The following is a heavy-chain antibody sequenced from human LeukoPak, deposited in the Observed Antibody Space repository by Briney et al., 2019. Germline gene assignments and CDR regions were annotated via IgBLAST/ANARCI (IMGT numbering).Heavy chain of an antibody. J-gene: IGHJ4*02. V-gene: IGHV4-34*01. Sequence: SETLSLTCAVYGGSFSDYWWTWIRQSPGKGLEWIGEVNHSGRTNCNPSLKSRVSISVDRSKKQFSLKLTSVTAADTAVYYCARGRDGYNFLNRGEYYYFDYWGQGTLVTVSS. CDR1: GGSFSDYW. CDR2: VNHSGRT. D-gene: IGHD5-24*01. CDR3: ARGRDGYNFLNRGEYYYFDY.